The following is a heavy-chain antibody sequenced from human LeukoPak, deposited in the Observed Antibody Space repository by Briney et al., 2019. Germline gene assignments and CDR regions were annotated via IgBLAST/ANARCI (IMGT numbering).Heavy chain of an antibody. D-gene: IGHD5-18*01. Sequence: GGSLRLSCAPSGFTFSSSGMHWVRQAPGKGREWVTVVWHDGSNKYYADSVKGRFTVSRDNSKNTLYLKMNSLRAEDTAVYYCARGNGYNYGYLDYWGQGTLVTVSS. CDR3: ARGNGYNYGYLDY. CDR1: GFTFSSSG. V-gene: IGHV3-33*01. CDR2: VWHDGSNK. J-gene: IGHJ4*02.